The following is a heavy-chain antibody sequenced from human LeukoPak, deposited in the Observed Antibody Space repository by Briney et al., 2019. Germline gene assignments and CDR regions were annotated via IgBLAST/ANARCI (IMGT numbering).Heavy chain of an antibody. CDR3: ASRAVVGYYYFDY. D-gene: IGHD6-19*01. CDR1: GFTVSNNY. CDR2: IYSGGST. V-gene: IGHV3-53*01. Sequence: GGSLRLSCAASGFTVSNNYMNWVRQAPGKGLEWVSVIYSGGSTYYADSVKGRFTISRDNSKNTLYLQMNSLRAEDTAVYYCASRAVVGYYYFDYWGQGTLVTVSS. J-gene: IGHJ4*02.